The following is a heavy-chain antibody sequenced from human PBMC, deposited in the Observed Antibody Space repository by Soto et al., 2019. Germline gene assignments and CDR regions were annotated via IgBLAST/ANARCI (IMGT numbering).Heavy chain of an antibody. Sequence: SETLSLTCAVYGGSFSGYYWSWIRQPPGKGLEWIGEINHSGSTNYNPSLESRVTISVDTSKNQFSLKLSSVTAADTAVYYCARKGYSRHYGMDVWGQGTTVTVSS. CDR1: GGSFSGYY. V-gene: IGHV4-34*01. D-gene: IGHD6-13*01. CDR2: INHSGST. J-gene: IGHJ6*02. CDR3: ARKGYSRHYGMDV.